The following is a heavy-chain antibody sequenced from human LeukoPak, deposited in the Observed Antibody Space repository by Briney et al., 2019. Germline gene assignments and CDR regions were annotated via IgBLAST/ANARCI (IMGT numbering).Heavy chain of an antibody. V-gene: IGHV1-8*01. J-gene: IGHJ4*02. Sequence: ASVKVSCKASGYTFTSYDINWVRQATGQGLEWMGWINPNSGNTGYAQKFQGRVTMTRNTSISTACMELSNLRSEDTAVYYCARGRVVRGVITKRRPDYWGQGTLVTVSS. CDR2: INPNSGNT. D-gene: IGHD3-10*01. CDR1: GYTFTSYD. CDR3: ARGRVVRGVITKRRPDY.